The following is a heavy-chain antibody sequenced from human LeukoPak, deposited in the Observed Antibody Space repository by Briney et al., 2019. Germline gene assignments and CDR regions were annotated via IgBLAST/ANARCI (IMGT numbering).Heavy chain of an antibody. V-gene: IGHV1-2*02. CDR3: ARAQVGARTFDI. CDR1: GYTFTGYY. J-gene: IGHJ3*02. Sequence: VASVKVSCKASGYTFTGYYMYWVRQAPGQGLEWMGWINPNSGGTNYAQKFQGRVTMTRDTSVSTAYMELSRLRSDDTAVYYCARAQVGARTFDIWGQGTMVTVSS. CDR2: INPNSGGT. D-gene: IGHD1-26*01.